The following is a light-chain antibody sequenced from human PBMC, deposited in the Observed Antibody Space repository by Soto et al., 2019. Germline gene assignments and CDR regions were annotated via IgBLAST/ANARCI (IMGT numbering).Light chain of an antibody. CDR2: GVT. CDR1: SSDVGTYDY. V-gene: IGLV2-8*01. J-gene: IGLJ1*01. Sequence: QSALTQPPSASGSPGQSVTFSCTGTSSDVGTYDYVSWYQQYPGKAPKLLIYGVTRRPSGVPDRFSGSKSGNTAALTVSGLQAEDEAYYYRSSYAGRSMCVFGTGTKVTVL. CDR3: SSYAGRSMCV.